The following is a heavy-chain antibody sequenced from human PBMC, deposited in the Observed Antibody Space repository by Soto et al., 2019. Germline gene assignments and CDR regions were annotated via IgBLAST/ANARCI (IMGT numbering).Heavy chain of an antibody. CDR3: ARSPRYGSGSYYNAHDAFDI. J-gene: IGHJ3*02. V-gene: IGHV3-48*03. CDR1: GFTFSSYE. D-gene: IGHD3-10*01. CDR2: ISSSGSTI. Sequence: GGSLRLSCAASGFTFSSYEMNWVRQAPGKGLEWVSYISSSGSTIYYADSVKGRFTISRDNAKNSLYLQMNSLRAEDTAVYYCARSPRYGSGSYYNAHDAFDIWGQGTMVTVSS.